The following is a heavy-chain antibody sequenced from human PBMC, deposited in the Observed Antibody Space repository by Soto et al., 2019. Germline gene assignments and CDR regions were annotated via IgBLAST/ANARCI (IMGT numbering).Heavy chain of an antibody. CDR2: INHSGST. J-gene: IGHJ4*02. Sequence: QVQLQQWGAGLLKPSETLSLTCAVYGGSFSGYYWSWIRQPPGKGLEWIGEINHSGSTNYNPSLKSLVTISVDTSKNQFSLKLSSVTAADTAVYYCARDGEDGIVGAIGFDYWGQGTLVTVSS. CDR1: GGSFSGYY. D-gene: IGHD1-26*01. V-gene: IGHV4-34*01. CDR3: ARDGEDGIVGAIGFDY.